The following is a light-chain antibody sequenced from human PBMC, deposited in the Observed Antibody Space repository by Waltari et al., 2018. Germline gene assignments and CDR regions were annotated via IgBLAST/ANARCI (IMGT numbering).Light chain of an antibody. CDR1: QNVLFTSNDKNY. Sequence: DIVMTQSPDSLAVSLGERATINCKSSQNVLFTSNDKNYLAWSQQKQGQPPKLLIYWASTRKSGVPDRFSGSGSGTDFTRTISSLQAEDVAVYYCQQYYNPPLTFGGGTKVEIK. CDR2: WAS. CDR3: QQYYNPPLT. J-gene: IGKJ4*01. V-gene: IGKV4-1*01.